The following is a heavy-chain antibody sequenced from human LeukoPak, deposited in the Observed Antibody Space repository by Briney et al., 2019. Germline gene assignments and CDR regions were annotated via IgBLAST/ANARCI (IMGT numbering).Heavy chain of an antibody. Sequence: ASVKVSCKASGYTFTGYYMHWVRQAPGQGLEWMGWINPNSGGTNYAQKFQGRVTMTRDTSISTAYMELSRLRSDDTAVYYCAREGGSYQGRTFDYWGQGTLVTVSS. D-gene: IGHD1-26*01. V-gene: IGHV1-2*02. J-gene: IGHJ4*02. CDR1: GYTFTGYY. CDR2: INPNSGGT. CDR3: AREGGSYQGRTFDY.